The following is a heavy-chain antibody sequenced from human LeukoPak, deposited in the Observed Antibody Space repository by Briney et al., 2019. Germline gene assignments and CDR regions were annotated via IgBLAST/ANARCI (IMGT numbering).Heavy chain of an antibody. V-gene: IGHV4-39*07. Sequence: PSETLSLTCTVSGGSISSSSYYWGWIRQPPGKGLEWIGSIYYSGSTYYNPSLKSRVAISVDTSKNQFSLKLSSVTAADTAVYYCARDRPWDIDAFDIWGQGTMVTVSS. D-gene: IGHD5-12*01. CDR1: GGSISSSSYY. CDR3: ARDRPWDIDAFDI. CDR2: IYYSGST. J-gene: IGHJ3*02.